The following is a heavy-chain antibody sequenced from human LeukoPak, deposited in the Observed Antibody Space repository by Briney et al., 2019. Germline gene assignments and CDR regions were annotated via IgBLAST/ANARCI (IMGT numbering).Heavy chain of an antibody. CDR3: ARDASPGILWFGELKGHWFDP. CDR2: INPNSGGT. V-gene: IGHV1-2*02. D-gene: IGHD3-10*01. CDR1: GYTFTGYY. Sequence: ASVKVSCKASGYTFTGYYMHWVRQAPGQGLEWMGWINPNSGGTNYAQKFQGRVTMTRDTSISTVYMELSRLRSDDTAVYYCARDASPGILWFGELKGHWFDPWGQGTLVTVSS. J-gene: IGHJ5*02.